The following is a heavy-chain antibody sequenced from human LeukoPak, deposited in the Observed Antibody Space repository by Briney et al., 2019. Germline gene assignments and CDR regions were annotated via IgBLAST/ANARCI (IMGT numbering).Heavy chain of an antibody. CDR1: GFTFSTYP. CDR2: ITSGGDYI. CDR3: ARGHYDVLAASYKWTPDY. Sequence: GGSLRLSCAASGFTFSTYPMSWVRQAPGKGLEWVSSITSGGDYIYYADSVKGRFTTSRDNAKNSLSLQLNSLRVEDTAVYYCARGHYDVLAASYKWTPDYWGQGTLVTVSS. J-gene: IGHJ4*02. V-gene: IGHV3-21*01. D-gene: IGHD3-9*01.